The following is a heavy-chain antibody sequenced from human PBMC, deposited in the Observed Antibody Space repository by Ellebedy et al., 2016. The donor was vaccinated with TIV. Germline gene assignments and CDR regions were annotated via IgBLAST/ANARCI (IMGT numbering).Heavy chain of an antibody. CDR3: AHEEVELGMGPYYYYYGMDV. D-gene: IGHD7-27*01. V-gene: IGHV2-5*01. Sequence: SGPTLVKPTQTLTLTCTFSGFSLNTSGVAVGWIRQPPGKALEWLALICWNDDKRYSPSLKDRLTITKDTSKNQVVLTMTNVDPVDIATYYCAHEEVELGMGPYYYYYGMDVWGQGTTVTVSS. CDR1: GFSLNTSGVA. J-gene: IGHJ6*02. CDR2: ICWNDDK.